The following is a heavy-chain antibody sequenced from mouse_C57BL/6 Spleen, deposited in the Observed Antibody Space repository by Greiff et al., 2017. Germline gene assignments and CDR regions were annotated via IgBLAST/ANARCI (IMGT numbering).Heavy chain of an antibody. CDR1: GYTFTSYW. J-gene: IGHJ3*01. V-gene: IGHV1-52*01. Sequence: QVQLKQSGAELVRPGSSVKLSCKASGYTFTSYWMHWVKQRPIQGLEWIGNIDPSDSETHYNQKFKDKATLTVDKSSSTAYMQLSSLTSEDSAVYYCASRGPWFAYWGQGTLVTVSA. CDR3: ASRGPWFAY. CDR2: IDPSDSET.